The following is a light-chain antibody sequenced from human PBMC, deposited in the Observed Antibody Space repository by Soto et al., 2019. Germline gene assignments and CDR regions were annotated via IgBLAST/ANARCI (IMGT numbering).Light chain of an antibody. J-gene: IGLJ3*02. CDR2: INN. CDR1: SSNIGSNS. CDR3: STWDDSLNGPV. V-gene: IGLV1-44*01. Sequence: QSVLTQPPSASGTPGQRVTISCSGSSSNIGSNSANWYQQLPGTAPKLLIFINNQRPSGVPDRFSGSKSGASASLAISGLQSEDEADYYCSTWDDSLNGPVFGGGTKVTVL.